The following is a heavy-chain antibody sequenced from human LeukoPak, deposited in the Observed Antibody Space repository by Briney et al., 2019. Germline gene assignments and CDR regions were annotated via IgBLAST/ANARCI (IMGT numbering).Heavy chain of an antibody. J-gene: IGHJ4*02. CDR1: GFTFSSYA. CDR3: ARNRCSGGICYCFDY. CDR2: ISTSSSYI. V-gene: IGHV3-21*01. Sequence: GGSLRLSCAVSGFTFSSYAMSWVRQAPGKGLEWVSSISTSSSYIYYEDSVKGRFTISRDNAKNSLYLQVSSLRAEDTAVYYCARNRCSGGICYCFDYWGLGTLVTVSS. D-gene: IGHD2-15*01.